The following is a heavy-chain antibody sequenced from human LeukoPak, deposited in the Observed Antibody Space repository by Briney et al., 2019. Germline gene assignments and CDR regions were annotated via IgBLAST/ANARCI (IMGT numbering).Heavy chain of an antibody. CDR1: GGSFSGYY. CDR3: ARRGNWNYRGDAFDI. V-gene: IGHV4-34*01. CDR2: INHSGST. Sequence: SETLSLTCAVYGGSFSGYYWSWIRQPPGKGLEWIGEINHSGSTNYNPSLKSRVTISVDTSKNQFSLKPSSVTAADTAVYYCARRGNWNYRGDAFDIWGQGTMVTVSS. D-gene: IGHD1-7*01. J-gene: IGHJ3*02.